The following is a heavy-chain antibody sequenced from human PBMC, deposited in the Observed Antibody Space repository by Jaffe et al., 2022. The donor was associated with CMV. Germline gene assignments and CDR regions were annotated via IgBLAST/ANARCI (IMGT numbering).Heavy chain of an antibody. V-gene: IGHV3-9*01. Sequence: EVRVVESGGGLVQPGWSLRLSCAVSGFSFDDFAMHWVRQAPGKGLEWVSTISFNGGIRGYADSVKGRFTISRDNAKKSVFLQMDSLTLEDTALYYCVKDFQASRFRWAIPARPRPNHYYAMDVWGQGTTVTVSS. CDR3: VKDFQASRFRWAIPARPRPNHYYAMDV. J-gene: IGHJ6*02. CDR1: GFSFDDFA. D-gene: IGHD6-6*01. CDR2: ISFNGGIR.